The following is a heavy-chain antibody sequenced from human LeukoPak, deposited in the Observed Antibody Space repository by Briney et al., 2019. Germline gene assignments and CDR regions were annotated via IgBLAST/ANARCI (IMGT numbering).Heavy chain of an antibody. Sequence: PSETLSLTCVVSGGSISSSSYYWAWTRQPPGKGLEWLGSIYHSGSTYYSPSLKSRLTMSVDTSKNQFSLKLSSLTAADTAVYYCARLRSNYYQSTGYFDNWGQGTLVTVSS. CDR2: IYHSGST. J-gene: IGHJ4*02. D-gene: IGHD3-22*01. V-gene: IGHV4-39*01. CDR3: ARLRSNYYQSTGYFDN. CDR1: GGSISSSSYY.